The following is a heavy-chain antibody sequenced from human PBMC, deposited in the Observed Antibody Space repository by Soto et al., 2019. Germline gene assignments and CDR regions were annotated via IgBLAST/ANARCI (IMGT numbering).Heavy chain of an antibody. D-gene: IGHD1-26*01. CDR3: ARDQGGQSGNFIFDN. Sequence: GGSLRLSCAASGFTFSDYVMHWVRQAPGKGLGWVAVIWYRGRDIFYADSVKGRFTISRENSKNTLYLQLNSLRDEDTTVYYCARDQGGQSGNFIFDNWGQGTLVTVSS. CDR1: GFTFSDYV. CDR2: IWYRGRDI. J-gene: IGHJ4*02. V-gene: IGHV3-33*01.